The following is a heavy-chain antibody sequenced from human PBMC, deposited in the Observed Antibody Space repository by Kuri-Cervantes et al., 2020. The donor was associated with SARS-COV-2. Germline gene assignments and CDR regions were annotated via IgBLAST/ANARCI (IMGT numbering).Heavy chain of an antibody. D-gene: IGHD3-22*01. V-gene: IGHV4-34*01. CDR3: ARASEEHMIVVVITTGGWFDP. CDR1: GGSFSGYY. Sequence: SETLSLTCAVYGGSFSGYYWSWIRQPPEKGLEWIGEINHSGSTNYNPSLKSRVTISVDASKNQFSLKLSSVTAADTAVYYCARASEEHMIVVVITTGGWFDPWGQGTLVTVSS. J-gene: IGHJ5*02. CDR2: INHSGST.